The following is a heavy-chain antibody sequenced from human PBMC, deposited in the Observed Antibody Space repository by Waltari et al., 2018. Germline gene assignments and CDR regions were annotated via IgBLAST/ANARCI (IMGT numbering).Heavy chain of an antibody. CDR3: ARLLAVAGLTYYFDY. V-gene: IGHV4-38-2*01. J-gene: IGHJ4*02. CDR1: GYSISSGYY. Sequence: QVQLQESGPGLVKPSETLSLTCAVSGYSISSGYYWGWIRQPPGKGLEWIGSIYHSGSTYYNPSLKSRVTISVDTSKNQFSLKLSSVTAADTAVYYCARLLAVAGLTYYFDYWGQGTLVTVSS. CDR2: IYHSGST. D-gene: IGHD6-19*01.